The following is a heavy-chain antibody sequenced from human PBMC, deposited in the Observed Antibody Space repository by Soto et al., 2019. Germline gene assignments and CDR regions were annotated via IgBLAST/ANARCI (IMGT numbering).Heavy chain of an antibody. CDR1: GISFDCFG. CDR2: ITSKTGRI. J-gene: IGHJ4*02. Sequence: GGWRRLSWVACGISFDCFGMHWVRQVAGERLEWFSGITSKTGRIPYADSVTGRFTVFRDNSKNSLILQMDSLRVDDTAFYYCAKDRGSLLGVIADWGQGTLVTVSS. D-gene: IGHD3-10*01. V-gene: IGHV3-9*01. CDR3: AKDRGSLLGVIAD.